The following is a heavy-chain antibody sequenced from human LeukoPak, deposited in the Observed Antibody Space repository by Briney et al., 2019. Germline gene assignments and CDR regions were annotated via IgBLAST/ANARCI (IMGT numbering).Heavy chain of an antibody. J-gene: IGHJ4*02. D-gene: IGHD2-15*01. CDR3: ARATYCSGDSCYSGIFDY. V-gene: IGHV4-34*01. CDR2: INHSGST. CDR1: GGSFSDYY. Sequence: SEPLSLTCAVYGGSFSDYYWSWIRQPPGKGLEWIGEINHSGSTNYNPSLKSRVTISVDTSKNQFSLKLSSVTAADTAVYYCARATYCSGDSCYSGIFDYWGQGTLVTVSS.